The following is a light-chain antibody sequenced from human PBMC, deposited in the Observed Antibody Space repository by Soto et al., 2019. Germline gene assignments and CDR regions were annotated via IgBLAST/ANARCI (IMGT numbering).Light chain of an antibody. CDR2: EVS. J-gene: IGLJ3*02. CDR3: CSFTSTTTWV. V-gene: IGLV2-14*01. CDR1: SSDVGGYNF. Sequence: QSALTQPPSASGSPGQSVTISCTGTSSDVGGYNFVSWYQQHPGKAPKLIIYEVSHRPSGVSNRFSGSKSGNTASLTISGLQAEDEADYYCCSFTSTTTWVFGGGTKLTVL.